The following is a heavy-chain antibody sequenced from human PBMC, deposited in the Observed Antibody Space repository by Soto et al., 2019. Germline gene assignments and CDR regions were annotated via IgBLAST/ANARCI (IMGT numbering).Heavy chain of an antibody. D-gene: IGHD3-3*01. CDR3: ARDLAYDFWSGYFAPAQNAFDI. CDR2: IKQDGSEK. J-gene: IGHJ3*02. V-gene: IGHV3-7*05. CDR1: GFTFSSYW. Sequence: GGSLRLSCAASGFTFSSYWMSWVRQAPGKGLEWVANIKQDGSEKYYVDSVKGRFTISRDNAKNSLYLQMNSPRAEDTAVYYCARDLAYDFWSGYFAPAQNAFDIWGQGTMVTVSS.